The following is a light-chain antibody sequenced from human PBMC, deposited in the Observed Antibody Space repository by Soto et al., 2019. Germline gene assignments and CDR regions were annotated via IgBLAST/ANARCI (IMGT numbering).Light chain of an antibody. CDR1: QRLQFSDGRTY. V-gene: IGKV2-29*03. CDR2: EIS. J-gene: IGKJ4*01. CDR3: MQAAQLPLT. Sequence: VMTQTPLFLSVTPGQPVSISCKSSQRLQFSDGRTYLYWYVQKPGQPPHLLMNEISIRFSGVPDRFSGIGSGTDFPLKISRVEAEDIGVYYCMQAAQLPLTFGGGTKVEI.